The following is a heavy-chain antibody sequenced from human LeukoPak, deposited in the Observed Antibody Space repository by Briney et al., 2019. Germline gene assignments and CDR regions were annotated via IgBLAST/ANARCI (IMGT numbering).Heavy chain of an antibody. Sequence: ASVKVSCKASGYTFTSYAMHWVRQAPGQRLEWMGWINAGNGNTKYSQKFQGRVTMTEDTSTDTAYMELSSLRSEDTAVYYCATATRKYNWNWFDYWGQGTLVTVSP. J-gene: IGHJ4*02. CDR1: GYTFTSYA. D-gene: IGHD1-7*01. V-gene: IGHV1-3*01. CDR3: ATATRKYNWNWFDY. CDR2: INAGNGNT.